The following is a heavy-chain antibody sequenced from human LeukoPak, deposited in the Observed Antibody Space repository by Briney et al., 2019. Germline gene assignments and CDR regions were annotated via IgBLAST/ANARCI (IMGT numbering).Heavy chain of an antibody. CDR3: ARAYDSSGYYPG. Sequence: SETLSLTCTVSGYSISSGYYWGWIRQPPGQGLGWIGSIYHSGSTYYNPSLKSRVTISVDTSKNQFSLKLSSVTAADTAVYYCARAYDSSGYYPGWGQGTLVTVSS. CDR2: IYHSGST. D-gene: IGHD3-22*01. V-gene: IGHV4-38-2*02. CDR1: GYSISSGYY. J-gene: IGHJ4*02.